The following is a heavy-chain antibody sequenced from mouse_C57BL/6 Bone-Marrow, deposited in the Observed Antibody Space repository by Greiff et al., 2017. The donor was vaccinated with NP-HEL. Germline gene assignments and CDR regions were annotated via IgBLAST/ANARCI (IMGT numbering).Heavy chain of an antibody. D-gene: IGHD2-2*01. CDR2: ISDGGSYT. CDR1: GFTFSSYA. Sequence: EVQGVESGGGLVKPGGSLKLSCAASGFTFSSYAMSWVRQTPEKRLEWVATISDGGSYTYYPDNVKGRFTISRDNAKNNLYLQMSHLKSEDTAMYYCARDRTMVTEDWFAYWGQGTLVTVSA. J-gene: IGHJ3*01. V-gene: IGHV5-4*01. CDR3: ARDRTMVTEDWFAY.